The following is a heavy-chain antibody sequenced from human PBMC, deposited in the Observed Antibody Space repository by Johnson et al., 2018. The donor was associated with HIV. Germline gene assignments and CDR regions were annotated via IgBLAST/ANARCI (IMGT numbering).Heavy chain of an antibody. J-gene: IGHJ3*02. Sequence: QVQLVESGGGVVQPGGSLRLSCAASGFTFSSYGMHWVRQAPGKGLEWVAFIRYDGSNKYYADSVKGRFTISRDNSKNTLYLQMNSLRAEDTAVYYCARELEGDYAFDIWGQGTMVTVSS. D-gene: IGHD3-10*01. CDR3: ARELEGDYAFDI. CDR2: IRYDGSNK. CDR1: GFTFSSYG. V-gene: IGHV3-30*02.